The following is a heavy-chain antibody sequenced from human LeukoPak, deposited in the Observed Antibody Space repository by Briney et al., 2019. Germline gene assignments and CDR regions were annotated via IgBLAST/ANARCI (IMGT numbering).Heavy chain of an antibody. J-gene: IGHJ4*02. D-gene: IGHD3-22*01. CDR2: IAYDGSNK. Sequence: PGGSLRLSCTASGFTFGRYAMHWLRQAPGKGLEWVAVIAYDGSNKYSADSLKGQGRFTISRDNSKNTLFLEMNSLRPVDTAVYYCAKYAAAGAYDRHSEIDSWGQGTLVTVSS. CDR3: AKYAAAGAYDRHSEIDS. V-gene: IGHV3-30*18. CDR1: GFTFGRYA.